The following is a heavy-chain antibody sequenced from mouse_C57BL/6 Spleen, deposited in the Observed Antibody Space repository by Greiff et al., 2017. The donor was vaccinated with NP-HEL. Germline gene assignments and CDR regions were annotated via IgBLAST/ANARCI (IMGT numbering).Heavy chain of an antibody. Sequence: QVQLQQPGAELVKPGASVKLSCKASGYTFTSYWMQWVKQRPGQGLEWIGEIDPSDSYTNYNQKFKGKATLTVDTSSSTAYMQLSNLTSEDSAVYYCASHYGSNSVDYWGQGTTLTVSS. V-gene: IGHV1-50*01. CDR1: GYTFTSYW. J-gene: IGHJ2*01. D-gene: IGHD1-1*01. CDR2: IDPSDSYT. CDR3: ASHYGSNSVDY.